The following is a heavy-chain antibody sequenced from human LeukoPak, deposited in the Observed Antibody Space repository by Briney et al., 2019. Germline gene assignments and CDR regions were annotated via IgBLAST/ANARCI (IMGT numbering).Heavy chain of an antibody. CDR2: IYYRGYT. V-gene: IGHV4-59*01. CDR3: ARGGKRRLDY. J-gene: IGHJ4*02. D-gene: IGHD3-16*01. CDR1: GGSISTYY. Sequence: SETPSLTRTVSGGSISTYYWSWIRQPPGKGLEWIGYIYYRGYTNYNPSLKSRVTMSLDASKNQFSLKLSFVTAADTAVYYCARGGKRRLDYWGQGTLVTVSS.